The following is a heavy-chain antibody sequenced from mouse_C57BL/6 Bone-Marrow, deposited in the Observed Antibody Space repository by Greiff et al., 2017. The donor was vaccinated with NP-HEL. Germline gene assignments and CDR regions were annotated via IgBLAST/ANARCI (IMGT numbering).Heavy chain of an antibody. D-gene: IGHD1-1*01. Sequence: EVKLVESGTVLARPGASVKMSCKTSGYTFTSYWMHWVKQRPGQGLEWIGAIYPGNSDPSYNQKFKGKAKLTAVTSASTAYMELSSLTNEDSAVYYCSTTVVARYFDVWGTGTTVTVSS. J-gene: IGHJ1*03. CDR2: IYPGNSDP. CDR3: STTVVARYFDV. V-gene: IGHV1-5*01. CDR1: GYTFTSYW.